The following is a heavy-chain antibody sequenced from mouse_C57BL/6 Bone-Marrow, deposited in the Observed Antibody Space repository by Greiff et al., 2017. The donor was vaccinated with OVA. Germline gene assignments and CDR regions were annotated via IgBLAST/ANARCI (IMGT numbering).Heavy chain of an antibody. CDR3: AKNPHYYGSSSCAMDY. Sequence: QVQLQQSGPGLVQPSQSLSITCTVSGFSLTSYGVHWVRQSPGKGLEWLGVIWRGGSTAYNAAFMSRLSTTKDNSKSQVFFKMNSLQADDTAIYYYAKNPHYYGSSSCAMDYWGQGTSVTVSS. D-gene: IGHD1-1*01. J-gene: IGHJ4*01. CDR2: IWRGGST. V-gene: IGHV2-5*01. CDR1: GFSLTSYG.